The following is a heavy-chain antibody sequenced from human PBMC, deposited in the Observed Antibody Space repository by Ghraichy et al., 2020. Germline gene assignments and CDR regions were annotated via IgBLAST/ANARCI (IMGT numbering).Heavy chain of an antibody. CDR1: GYSISTTNW. J-gene: IGHJ3*01. Sequence: SETLSLTCAVSGYSISTTNWWAWIRQTPGKGLEWIGYIYSSGSAHYNPSLKSRVTMSVDTSKNQYSLQMTSVTSVDAAVYYGAKKAGGGYARGFDLWGQGTKVTVSS. D-gene: IGHD3-16*01. CDR2: IYSSGSA. CDR3: AKKAGGGYARGFDL. V-gene: IGHV4-28*01.